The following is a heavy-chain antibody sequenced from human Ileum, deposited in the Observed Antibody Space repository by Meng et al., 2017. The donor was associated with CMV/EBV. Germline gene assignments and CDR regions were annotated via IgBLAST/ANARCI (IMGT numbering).Heavy chain of an antibody. CDR2: ISGDGDRS. V-gene: IGHV3-30*04. D-gene: IGHD3-9*01. J-gene: IGHJ4*02. Sequence: GESLKISCAASGFPFSSYSLHWVRQAPGKGLDWVAVISGDGDRSWYGDSVKGRFTISRDNSKNTLFVQINSLRVEDTAVYYCARGQTGLYFDYWGKGSLVSVSS. CDR1: GFPFSSYS. CDR3: ARGQTGLYFDY.